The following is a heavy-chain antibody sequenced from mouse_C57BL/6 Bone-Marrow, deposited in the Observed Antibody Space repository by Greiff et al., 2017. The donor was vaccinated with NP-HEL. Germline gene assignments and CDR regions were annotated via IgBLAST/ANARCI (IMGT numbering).Heavy chain of an antibody. D-gene: IGHD1-1*01. CDR2: IYPRSGNT. CDR3: ARFYY. CDR1: GYTFTSYG. Sequence: QVQLQQSGAELARPGASVKLSCKASGYTFTSYGISWVKQRTGQGLEWIGEIYPRSGNTYYNDKFKGKATLTADKSSSTAYMELRSLTSEDSAVYFCARFYYWDHGTTLPVSS. V-gene: IGHV1-81*01. J-gene: IGHJ2*01.